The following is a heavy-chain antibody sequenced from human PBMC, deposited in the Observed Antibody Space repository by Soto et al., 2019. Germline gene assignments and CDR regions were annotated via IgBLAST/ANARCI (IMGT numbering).Heavy chain of an antibody. J-gene: IGHJ4*02. CDR3: ARGPSIRGYYDFWSGYYYYFDY. CDR2: INPYDGNT. CDR1: GYIFTNYG. V-gene: IGHV1-18*01. D-gene: IGHD3-3*01. Sequence: ASVKVSCKTSGYIFTNYGITWVRQAPGQGLEWMGWINPYDGNTKYAQSLQGRVTVTTDTSTSTAYMELSSLRSEDTAVYYCARGPSIRGYYDFWSGYYYYFDYWGQGTLVTVSS.